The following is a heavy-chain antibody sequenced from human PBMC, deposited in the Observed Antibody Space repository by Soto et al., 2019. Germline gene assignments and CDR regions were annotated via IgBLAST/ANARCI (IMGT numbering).Heavy chain of an antibody. CDR3: TWEVAGSY. CDR1: GFTLGDYA. Sequence: PGGSLRLSCTASGFTLGDYAMSWVRQAPGKGLEWVGFIRSKAYGGTTEYAASVKGRFTISRDDSTSIAYLQMNSLKTEDTAVYYCTWEVAGSYWGQGTLVTVSS. J-gene: IGHJ4*02. D-gene: IGHD6-19*01. V-gene: IGHV3-49*04. CDR2: IRSKAYGGTT.